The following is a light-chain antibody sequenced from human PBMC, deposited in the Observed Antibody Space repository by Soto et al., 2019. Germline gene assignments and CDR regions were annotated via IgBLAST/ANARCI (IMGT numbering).Light chain of an antibody. Sequence: EIVMTQSPVTLSVSPGDRATLSCRASQSVTSNLAWYQQKPGQTPKLLIYVASTRATGIPARFSGSGSGTESTLTISSLQSEDFAVYYCQQYNVWPLTFGGGTKVEFK. CDR1: QSVTSN. CDR2: VAS. V-gene: IGKV3-15*01. J-gene: IGKJ4*01. CDR3: QQYNVWPLT.